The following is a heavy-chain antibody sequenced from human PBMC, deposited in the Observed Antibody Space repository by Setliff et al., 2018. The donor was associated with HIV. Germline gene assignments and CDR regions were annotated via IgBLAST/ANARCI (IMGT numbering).Heavy chain of an antibody. D-gene: IGHD5-12*01. CDR1: GGSISSGSYY. V-gene: IGHV4-61*09. J-gene: IGHJ4*02. Sequence: PSETLVLTCTVSGGSISSGSYYWSWIRQPAGKGLEWIGHIYTSGSTNYNPSLKSRVTISVDTSKNQFSLKLSSVTAADTAVYYCARRGGTDIVATITGFDYWGQGTLVTVSS. CDR3: ARRGGTDIVATITGFDY. CDR2: IYTSGST.